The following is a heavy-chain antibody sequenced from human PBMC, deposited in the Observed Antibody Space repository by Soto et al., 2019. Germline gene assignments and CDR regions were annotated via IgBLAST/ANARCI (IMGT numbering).Heavy chain of an antibody. J-gene: IGHJ4*02. V-gene: IGHV3-30*18. CDR1: GGNFSSHG. Sequence: GGSLRLSWAAVGGNFSSHGIHWVSQAPGKGLEWVAVISYDGSNKYYADSVKGRFTISRDNSKNTLYLQMNSLRAEDTAVYYCAKEVGIPYYDFWSGYENFDYWGQGTLVTVSS. CDR2: ISYDGSNK. D-gene: IGHD3-3*01. CDR3: AKEVGIPYYDFWSGYENFDY.